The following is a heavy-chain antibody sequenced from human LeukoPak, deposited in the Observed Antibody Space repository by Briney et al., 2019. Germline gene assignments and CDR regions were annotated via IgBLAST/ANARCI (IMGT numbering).Heavy chain of an antibody. J-gene: IGHJ6*03. V-gene: IGHV4-59*11. CDR3: ARVLAIFGLDTTDFYMDV. CDR1: GASISSHY. Sequence: SETLSLTCAVSGASISSHYWSWIRQPPGKGLEWIGYTSGSISDNPSFKSRVAVSVDPSQNQVSLSLTSVTAADTAVYYCARVLAIFGLDTTDFYMDVWGKGTTVTVSS. CDR2: TSGSI. D-gene: IGHD3/OR15-3a*01.